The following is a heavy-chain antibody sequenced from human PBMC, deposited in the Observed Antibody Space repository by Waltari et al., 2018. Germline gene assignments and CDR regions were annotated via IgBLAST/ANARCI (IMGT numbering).Heavy chain of an antibody. Sequence: QVHLVQSAAEVKKPGSSMNIPCKASGGSFGSYSIDWVRQAAGQGLEWLGGIIPIFGTPQYAQRFQGRLILTADASTTTAHLELSGLRSDDTAIYYCARRKLGFAFDMWGQGTLVTVSS. J-gene: IGHJ3*02. D-gene: IGHD6-13*01. CDR3: ARRKLGFAFDM. CDR2: IIPIFGTP. CDR1: GGSFGSYS. V-gene: IGHV1-69*12.